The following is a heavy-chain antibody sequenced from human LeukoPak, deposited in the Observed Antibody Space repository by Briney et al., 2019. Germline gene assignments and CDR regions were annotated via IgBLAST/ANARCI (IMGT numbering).Heavy chain of an antibody. CDR1: GFTVSSTY. CDR3: AGRHCSGGGCYFAGADPFDY. CDR2: IYSGGNI. V-gene: IGHV3-53*01. J-gene: IGHJ4*02. Sequence: GGSLRLSCAASGFTVSSTYMNWVRQAPGKGLEWVSVIYSGGNIYYIESVKGRFTISRDTSKNTLYLQMNSLRAEDTAVYFCAGRHCSGGGCYFAGADPFDYWGQGTLVTVSS. D-gene: IGHD2-15*01.